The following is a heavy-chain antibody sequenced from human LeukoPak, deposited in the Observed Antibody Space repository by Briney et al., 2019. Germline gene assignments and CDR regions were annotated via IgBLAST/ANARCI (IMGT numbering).Heavy chain of an antibody. CDR3: VKRGATVRRTYFFDS. CDR2: INTNGDSA. J-gene: IGHJ4*02. Sequence: GGSLRLSCAVSGFKFSSYWMNWVRQVPGKGLMWVAHINTNGDSANYADSVKGRFTISRDNPKNTLYLQMNSLRVEDTSFYYCVKRGATVRRTYFFDSWGQGALVTVSS. V-gene: IGHV3-74*01. CDR1: GFKFSSYW. D-gene: IGHD1-26*01.